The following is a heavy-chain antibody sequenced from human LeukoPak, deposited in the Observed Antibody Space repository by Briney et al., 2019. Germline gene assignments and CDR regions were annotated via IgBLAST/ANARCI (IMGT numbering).Heavy chain of an antibody. CDR2: IWYDASNK. CDR3: ANLEAVAGSGHFDY. D-gene: IGHD6-19*01. V-gene: IGHV3-33*06. CDR1: GFTFSSFG. J-gene: IGHJ4*02. Sequence: GGSLRLSCAASGFTFSSFGMHWVRQAPGKGLEWVAVIWYDASNKYYADSVKGRFTISRDNSKNTLYLQMNSLRDDDTAVYYCANLEAVAGSGHFDYWGQGTLVTVSS.